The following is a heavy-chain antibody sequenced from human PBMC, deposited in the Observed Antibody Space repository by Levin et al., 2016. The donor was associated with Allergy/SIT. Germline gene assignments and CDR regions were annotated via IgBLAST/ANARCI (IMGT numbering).Heavy chain of an antibody. Sequence: ASVKVSCKASGYTFTSYDINWVRQATGQGLEWMGWMNPNSGNTGYAQKFQGRVTMARNTSISTAYMELSSLRSEDTAVYYCARGRPDEFDWLLNYYYYGMDVWGQGDHGHRLL. J-gene: IGHJ6*02. V-gene: IGHV1-8*01. CDR3: ARGRPDEFDWLLNYYYYGMDV. D-gene: IGHD3-9*01. CDR1: GYTFTSYD. CDR2: MNPNSGNT.